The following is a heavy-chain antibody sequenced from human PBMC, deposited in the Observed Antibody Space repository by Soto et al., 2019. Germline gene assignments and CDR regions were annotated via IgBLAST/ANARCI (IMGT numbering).Heavy chain of an antibody. J-gene: IGHJ4*02. Sequence: QVQLLQSGVEVKKPGASVKVSCKTSGYIFSSYGISWVRQAPGQGLEWMGWISAYNGNTKYAQNLQGRVSMXXDTSTSTVYMELRSLRSDDTAVYYCARDGVQYPDYWGQGSLVTVAS. D-gene: IGHD4-4*01. CDR3: ARDGVQYPDY. CDR2: ISAYNGNT. CDR1: GYIFSSYG. V-gene: IGHV1-18*01.